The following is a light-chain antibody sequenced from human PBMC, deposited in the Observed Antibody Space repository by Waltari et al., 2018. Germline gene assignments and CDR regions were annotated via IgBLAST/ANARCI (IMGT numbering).Light chain of an antibody. CDR1: QSISSY. Sequence: DIQMTQSPSSLSASVGDRVTITCRASQSISSYLNWHHQKPGKAPKLLIYAASTLESGVPSRFSGSGSGTDFTLTISRLQPEDFATYYCQQSYTPLTFGGGTKVEIK. V-gene: IGKV1-39*01. J-gene: IGKJ4*01. CDR2: AAS. CDR3: QQSYTPLT.